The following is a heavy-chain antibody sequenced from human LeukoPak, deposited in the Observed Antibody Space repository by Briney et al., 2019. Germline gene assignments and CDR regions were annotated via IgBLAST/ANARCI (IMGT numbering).Heavy chain of an antibody. CDR2: IYSGDSDT. J-gene: IGHJ4*02. V-gene: IGHV5-51*01. CDR3: ARLTYGSGSLIDY. D-gene: IGHD3-10*01. CDR1: GYSFTSYW. Sequence: GESLKISCKGPGYSFTSYWIGWVRQMPGKGLEWMGIIYSGDSDTRYSPSFQGQVTISTDKSISTAYLQGSSLKASDTAMYYCARLTYGSGSLIDYWGQGTLVTVS.